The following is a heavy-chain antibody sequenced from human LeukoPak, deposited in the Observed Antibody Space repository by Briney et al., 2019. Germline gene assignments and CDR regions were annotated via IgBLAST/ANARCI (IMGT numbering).Heavy chain of an antibody. CDR3: ARGIIAARLSDDNYFDY. D-gene: IGHD6-6*01. CDR1: GGSIRSSSYY. V-gene: IGHV4-39*01. Sequence: SETLSLTCTVSGGSIRSSSYYWGWIRQPPGKGLEWIGSIYYSGSTYYNPSLKSRVTISVDTSKNQFSLKLSSVTAADTAVYYCARGIIAARLSDDNYFDYWGQGTLVTVSS. CDR2: IYYSGST. J-gene: IGHJ4*02.